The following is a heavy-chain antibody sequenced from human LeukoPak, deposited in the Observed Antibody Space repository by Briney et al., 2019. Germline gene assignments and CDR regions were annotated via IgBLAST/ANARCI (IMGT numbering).Heavy chain of an antibody. CDR2: IRSKAQNYAT. CDR1: GFTFSDSA. J-gene: IGHJ4*02. V-gene: IGHV3-73*01. CDR3: SGWKGGDDC. Sequence: GGSLKLSCSASGFTFSDSAMHWVRQASGKGLEWVGHIRSKAQNYATAYAASVRGRFTISRDDSKNTAYLQMSSLKPEDTAVYYCSGWKGGDDCWGQGALVTVSS. D-gene: IGHD1-1*01.